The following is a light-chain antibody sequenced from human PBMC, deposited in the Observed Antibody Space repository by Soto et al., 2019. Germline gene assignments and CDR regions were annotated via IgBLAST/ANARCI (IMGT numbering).Light chain of an antibody. CDR1: QSVSSSY. J-gene: IGKJ1*01. CDR2: GAS. Sequence: GXXXAVXCKASQSVSSSYLSWYQQKPGQAPRLLIYGASTRATGIPARFSGSGSGTEFTLTISSLQSEDFAVYYCQQYNNWPQTFGQGTKVDIK. V-gene: IGKV3D-7*01. CDR3: QQYNNWPQT.